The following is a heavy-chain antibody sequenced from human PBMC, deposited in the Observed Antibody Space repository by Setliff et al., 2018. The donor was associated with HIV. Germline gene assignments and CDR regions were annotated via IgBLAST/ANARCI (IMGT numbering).Heavy chain of an antibody. J-gene: IGHJ6*03. V-gene: IGHV1-18*01. CDR2: ISPYNDNT. Sequence: VSCKASGYAFTSYGISWVRQAPGQGLEWVAWISPYNDNTNYAQKLQGRVTMTTDTSTSTAYMELRSLRSDDTAVYYCARDLGYCSSTSCYGSDYYMDVRGKGTTVTVSS. CDR1: GYAFTSYG. CDR3: ARDLGYCSSTSCYGSDYYMDV. D-gene: IGHD2-2*01.